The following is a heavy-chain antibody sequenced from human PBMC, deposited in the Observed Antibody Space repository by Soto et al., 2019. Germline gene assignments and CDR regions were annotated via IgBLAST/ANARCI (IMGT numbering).Heavy chain of an antibody. CDR2: IKHDGSAT. Sequence: EVQLVESGGGLVQPGGSLRLSCAASGFTFSTYWMSWVRQAPGKGLEWVANIKHDGSATYYVDSMKGRFTIYRDNVEDSLYLQMNSLRAEDTAVYYCAREGRITDFWGQGALVTVSS. CDR3: AREGRITDF. D-gene: IGHD3-16*01. J-gene: IGHJ4*02. CDR1: GFTFSTYW. V-gene: IGHV3-7*01.